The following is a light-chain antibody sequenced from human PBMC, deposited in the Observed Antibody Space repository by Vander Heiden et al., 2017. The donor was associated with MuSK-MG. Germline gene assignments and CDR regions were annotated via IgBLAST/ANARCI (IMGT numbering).Light chain of an antibody. J-gene: IGLJ1*01. CDR3: SSYAGFNNLV. CDR2: EVS. V-gene: IGLV2-8*01. Sequence: QSALTPPPSASGSPGQSVTISCTGTSSDVGGYTYVSWYKQHPGKAPKLMIYEVSKRPSGVPDRFSGSKSGNTASLTVSGLQPEDEANYYCSSYAGFNNLVFGTGTKVTVL. CDR1: SSDVGGYTY.